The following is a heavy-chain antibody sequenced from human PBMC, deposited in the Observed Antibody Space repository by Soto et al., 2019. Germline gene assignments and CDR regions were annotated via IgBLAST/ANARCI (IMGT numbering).Heavy chain of an antibody. D-gene: IGHD6-13*01. J-gene: IGHJ6*02. CDR3: AGGPQQLEYYFQAMDV. CDR2: IYNSGST. V-gene: IGHV4-59*01. Sequence: WTWIRQPPGKGLEWIGYIYNSGSTNYNTSLKRRVTMSVDTSKNQFSLKLSSVTAADTAVYYCAGGPQQLEYYFQAMDVWGQGTTVTVSS.